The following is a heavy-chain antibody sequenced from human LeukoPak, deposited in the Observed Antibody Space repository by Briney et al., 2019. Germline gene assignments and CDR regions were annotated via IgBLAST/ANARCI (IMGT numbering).Heavy chain of an antibody. J-gene: IGHJ4*02. CDR2: ISGSGSST. CDR3: ARDHGDYTFGL. CDR1: GFTFNTYW. Sequence: GGSLRLSCAASGFTFNTYWMSWVRQAPGKGLEWVSAISGSGSSTYYRDSVKGRFTISRDNSKNTLYLQMNSLRAEDTAVYHCARDHGDYTFGLWGQGTLVTVSS. V-gene: IGHV3-23*01. D-gene: IGHD4-17*01.